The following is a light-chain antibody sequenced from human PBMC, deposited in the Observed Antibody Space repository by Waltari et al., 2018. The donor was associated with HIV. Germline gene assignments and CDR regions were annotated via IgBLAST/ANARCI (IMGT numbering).Light chain of an antibody. J-gene: IGLJ2*01. V-gene: IGLV2-14*03. CDR3: SSFSITSTLVV. CDR1: SSDIRGYHY. Sequence: QSALTQPASVSGSPRQSITISRTGTSSDIRGYHYVSCYQQHPGNAPKLMIFDASNRPSGISIRFSGSKSGNTASLTISGLQAYDEAHYFCSSFSITSTLVVFGGGTKLTVL. CDR2: DAS.